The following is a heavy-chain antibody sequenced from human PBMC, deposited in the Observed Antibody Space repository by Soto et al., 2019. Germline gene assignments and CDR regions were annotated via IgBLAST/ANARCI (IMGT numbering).Heavy chain of an antibody. Sequence: QVQLQESGPGLVKPSQTLSLTCTVSGGSISSGGYYWSWIRQHPGKGLEWIGYIYYSGSTYYNPSLNSRVTISVDTSKNQCSLKLSSVTAADTAVYYCARAHEYCSGGSCFGDWFDPWGQGTLVTVSS. CDR3: ARAHEYCSGGSCFGDWFDP. J-gene: IGHJ5*02. V-gene: IGHV4-31*03. CDR2: IYYSGST. D-gene: IGHD2-15*01. CDR1: GGSISSGGYY.